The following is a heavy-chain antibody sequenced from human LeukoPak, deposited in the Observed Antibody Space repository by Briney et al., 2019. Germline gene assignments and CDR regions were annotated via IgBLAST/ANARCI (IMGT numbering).Heavy chain of an antibody. D-gene: IGHD2-2*01. CDR3: ARDLNPGYCSSTSCTTRLVGGV. Sequence: GGSLRLSCAASGFTFSSYSMNWVRQAPGKGLEWVSSISSSSSYIYYADSVKGRFTISRDNAKNSLYLQMNSLRAEDTAVYYCARDLNPGYCSSTSCTTRLVGGVWGQGTTVTVSS. CDR2: ISSSSSYI. V-gene: IGHV3-21*01. CDR1: GFTFSSYS. J-gene: IGHJ6*02.